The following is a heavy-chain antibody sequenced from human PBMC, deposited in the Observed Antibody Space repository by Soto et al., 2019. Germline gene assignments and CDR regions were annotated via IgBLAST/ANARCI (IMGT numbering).Heavy chain of an antibody. Sequence: QVQLVQSGAEVKKPGSSVKVSCKASGGTFSSYTISWMRQAPGQGLEWMGRIIPILGIANYAQKFQGRVTITADKXTSXAXTERSSLRSEDTAVYYCAREVGVAYYYGSGRPLFDYWGQGTLVTVSS. V-gene: IGHV1-69*08. CDR3: AREVGVAYYYGSGRPLFDY. D-gene: IGHD3-10*01. CDR1: GGTFSSYT. J-gene: IGHJ4*02. CDR2: IIPILGIA.